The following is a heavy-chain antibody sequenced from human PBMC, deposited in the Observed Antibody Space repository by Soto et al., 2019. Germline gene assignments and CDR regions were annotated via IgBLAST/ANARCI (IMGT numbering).Heavy chain of an antibody. D-gene: IGHD2-15*01. CDR2: ISAYNGNT. CDR3: ARALYCSGGSCSFDH. V-gene: IGHV1-18*01. Sequence: QVQLVQSGAEVVKPGASVRVSCKTSGHTFSSYGFTWVRQAPGQGLEWMGWISAYNGNTNYAQKFQGRVTVTTDTSTSTAYMELRRLRSDDTAVYYCARALYCSGGSCSFDHWGQGTLVTVSS. J-gene: IGHJ4*02. CDR1: GHTFSSYG.